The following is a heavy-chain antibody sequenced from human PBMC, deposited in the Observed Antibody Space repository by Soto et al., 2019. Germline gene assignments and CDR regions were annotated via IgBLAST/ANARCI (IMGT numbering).Heavy chain of an antibody. V-gene: IGHV4-28*01. J-gene: IGHJ4*02. Sequence: SETLSLTCAVSGYSISSSNWWGWIRQPPGKRLEWIGYIYYSGTTYYNPSLKRRVTMSVDTSKNQFSLKLTSVTAVDTAVYYCARREIQGPIDYWGQETLVTVSS. CDR3: ARREIQGPIDY. CDR1: GYSISSSNW. CDR2: IYYSGTT. D-gene: IGHD1-26*01.